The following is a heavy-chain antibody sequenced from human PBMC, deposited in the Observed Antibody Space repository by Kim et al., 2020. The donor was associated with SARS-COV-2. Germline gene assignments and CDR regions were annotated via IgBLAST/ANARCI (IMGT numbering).Heavy chain of an antibody. CDR2: T. J-gene: IGHJ5*02. V-gene: IGHV4-59*08. CDR3: ARLCDANGFDP. D-gene: IGHD2-21*01. Sequence: TNYNPSPRGRVTIAVDTSKTQYSLKLSSVTDADTAVYYCARLCDANGFDPLGQGTLVTVSS.